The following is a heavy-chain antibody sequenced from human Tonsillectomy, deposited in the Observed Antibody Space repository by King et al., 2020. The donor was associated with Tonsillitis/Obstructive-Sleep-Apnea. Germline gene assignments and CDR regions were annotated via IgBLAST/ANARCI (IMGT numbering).Heavy chain of an antibody. CDR1: GGSISSSSYY. Sequence: QVQLQESGPGLVKPSETLSLTCTVSGGSISSSSYYWGWIRQPPGKGLEWIGSIYYSGSTYYNPSLMSRVPISVDTSKNQFSLKLSSVTAADTAVYYCARQRGYDYGDYNYYYYMDVWGKGTTVTVSS. CDR2: IYYSGST. D-gene: IGHD4-17*01. V-gene: IGHV4-39*01. CDR3: ARQRGYDYGDYNYYYYMDV. J-gene: IGHJ6*03.